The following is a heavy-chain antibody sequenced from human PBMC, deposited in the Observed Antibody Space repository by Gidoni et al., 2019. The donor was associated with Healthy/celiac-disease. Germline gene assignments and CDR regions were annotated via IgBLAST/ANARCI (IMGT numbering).Heavy chain of an antibody. D-gene: IGHD2-15*01. V-gene: IGHV4-34*01. CDR1: GGSFSGYY. Sequence: QVQLQQWGAGLLKPAETLSLTCAVYGGSFSGYYWSWIRQPPGKGLEWIGEINHSGSTNYNPSLKIRGTISVDTSKTQFSLKLSSVTAADTAVYYCAREVAAALDPWGQGTLVTVSS. CDR2: INHSGST. CDR3: AREVAAALDP. J-gene: IGHJ5*02.